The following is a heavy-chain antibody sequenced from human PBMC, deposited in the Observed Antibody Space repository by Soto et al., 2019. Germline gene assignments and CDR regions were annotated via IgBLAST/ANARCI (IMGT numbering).Heavy chain of an antibody. V-gene: IGHV6-1*01. CDR2: TYFRSKWYN. CDR1: GDSVSSNRVT. CDR3: VRLVGNSGLDF. J-gene: IGHJ4*02. Sequence: SQTLSLTCVISGDSVSSNRVTWNWIRQSPSRGLEWLGRTYFRSKWYNDYTESVRSRITIDPDTSKNQFSLHLNSVTSEDTAVYDCVRLVGNSGLDFWGQGTLVTVSS. D-gene: IGHD1-26*01.